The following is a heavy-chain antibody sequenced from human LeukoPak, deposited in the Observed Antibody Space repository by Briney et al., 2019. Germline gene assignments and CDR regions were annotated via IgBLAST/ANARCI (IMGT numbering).Heavy chain of an antibody. CDR3: ASITVTTPSYYYYGMDV. CDR2: MNPNSGNT. D-gene: IGHD4-17*01. CDR1: GYTFTSYD. Sequence: ASVKVSCKASGYTFTSYDINWVRQATAQGLEWMGWMNPNSGNTGYAQKFQGRVTMTRNTSINTAYMELSSLRSEDTAVYYCASITVTTPSYYYYGMDVWGQGTTVTVSS. V-gene: IGHV1-8*01. J-gene: IGHJ6*02.